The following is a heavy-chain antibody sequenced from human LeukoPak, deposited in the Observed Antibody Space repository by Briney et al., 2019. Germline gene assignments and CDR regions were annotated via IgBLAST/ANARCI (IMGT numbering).Heavy chain of an antibody. CDR2: ISSSGSTI. Sequence: GGSLRLSCAASGFTFSSYEMNWVRQAPGKGLEWVSYISSSGSTIYYADSVKGRFTISRDNAKNSLYLQMNSLRAEDTAVYYCAKDGGYSYYYYMDVWGKGTTVTVSS. V-gene: IGHV3-48*03. D-gene: IGHD5-18*01. CDR1: GFTFSSYE. CDR3: AKDGGYSYYYYMDV. J-gene: IGHJ6*03.